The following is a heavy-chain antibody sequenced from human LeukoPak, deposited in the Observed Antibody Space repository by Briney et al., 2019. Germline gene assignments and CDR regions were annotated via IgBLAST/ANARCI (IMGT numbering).Heavy chain of an antibody. J-gene: IGHJ4*02. CDR2: IYYSGST. CDR1: GGSISSSSYY. Sequence: SETLSLTCTVSGGSISSSSYYWGWLRQPPGKGLEWIGSIYYSGSTYYNPSLKSRYTISVDTSKNQFSLKLSSVTAADTAVYYCARHLLGYCSGGSCYYFDYWGQGTLVTVSS. CDR3: ARHLLGYCSGGSCYYFDY. D-gene: IGHD2-15*01. V-gene: IGHV4-39*01.